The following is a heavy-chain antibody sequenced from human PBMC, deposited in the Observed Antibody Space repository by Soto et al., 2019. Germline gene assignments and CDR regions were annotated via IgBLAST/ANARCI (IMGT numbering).Heavy chain of an antibody. D-gene: IGHD6-25*01. CDR1: GGTFSSYA. CDR3: ASPRSGYSSAYWYFDL. Sequence: QVQLVQSGAEVKKPGSSVKVSCKASGGTFSSYAISWVRQAPGQGLEWMGGIIPIFGTANYAQKFQGRVTITADESTSTAYMELSSLRXEDTAVYYCASPRSGYSSAYWYFDLWGRGTLVTVSS. J-gene: IGHJ2*01. CDR2: IIPIFGTA. V-gene: IGHV1-69*12.